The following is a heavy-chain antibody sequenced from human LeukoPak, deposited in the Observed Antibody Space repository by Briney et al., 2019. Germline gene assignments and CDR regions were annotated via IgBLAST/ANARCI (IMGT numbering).Heavy chain of an antibody. D-gene: IGHD3-22*01. J-gene: IGHJ4*02. CDR2: ISAYNGNT. V-gene: IGHV1-18*01. Sequence: ASVKVSCKASGYTFTSYGISWVRQAPGQGLEWMGWISAYNGNTNYAQKLQGRVTMTTDTSTSTAYMELRSLRSDDTAVYYCARDLYSYDSSGYYDYWGQGTLVTVSS. CDR3: ARDLYSYDSSGYYDY. CDR1: GYTFTSYG.